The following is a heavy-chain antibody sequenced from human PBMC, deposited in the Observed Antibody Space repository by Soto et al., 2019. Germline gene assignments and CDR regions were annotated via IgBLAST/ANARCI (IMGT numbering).Heavy chain of an antibody. CDR1: GYTFTSCA. J-gene: IGHJ5*02. D-gene: IGHD6-13*01. V-gene: IGHV1-3*01. Sequence: ASVKVSCKASGYTFTSCAMHWVRQAPGQRLEWMGWINAGNGNTKYSQKFQGRVTITRDTSASTAYMELSSLRSEDTAVYYCARGLIAAAANGWFDPWGQGTLVTVSS. CDR3: ARGLIAAAANGWFDP. CDR2: INAGNGNT.